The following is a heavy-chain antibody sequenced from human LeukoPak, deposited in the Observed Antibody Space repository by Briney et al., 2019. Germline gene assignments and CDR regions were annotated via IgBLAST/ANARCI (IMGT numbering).Heavy chain of an antibody. V-gene: IGHV3-23*01. Sequence: GGSLRLSCAASGFTFSSYAMTWVRQAPGKGLEWVSGISDSGGGTYYADSVKGRFTISRDNSKNTLYLQMNSLRAEDTAVYYCAKSGRHCSSTSCSRGIAFDIWGQGTMVTVSS. CDR1: GFTFSSYA. D-gene: IGHD2-2*01. CDR2: ISDSGGGT. CDR3: AKSGRHCSSTSCSRGIAFDI. J-gene: IGHJ3*02.